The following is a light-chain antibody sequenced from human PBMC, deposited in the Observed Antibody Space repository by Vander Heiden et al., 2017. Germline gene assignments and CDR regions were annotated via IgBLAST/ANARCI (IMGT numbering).Light chain of an antibody. J-gene: IGKJ4*01. CDR2: LGS. CDR3: MQTLQTPLT. Sequence: IVMTQSPLSLSVTPGWPASISCRSSQSLLHSNGYNYFNWYLQKPGQSPQLLIDLGSTRASGVPDRFSGSGSGTDFTLEISRVEAADVGVYYCMQTLQTPLTFGGGTKVEIK. V-gene: IGKV2-28*01. CDR1: QSLLHSNGYNY.